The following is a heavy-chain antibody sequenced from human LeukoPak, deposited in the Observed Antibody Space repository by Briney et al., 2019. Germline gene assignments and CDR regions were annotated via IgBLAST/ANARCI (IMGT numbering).Heavy chain of an antibody. Sequence: GASVKVSCKASGYTFTGSYIHWVRQAPGQGLEWMGWINPNSGGTNYAQRFQGRVTMTRDTSISIGYMDLSRLRSDDTAVYYCARGPTVVSNFVYWGQGTLGTVS. CDR3: ARGPTVVSNFVY. CDR1: GYTFTGSY. V-gene: IGHV1-2*02. J-gene: IGHJ4*02. CDR2: INPNSGGT. D-gene: IGHD4-23*01.